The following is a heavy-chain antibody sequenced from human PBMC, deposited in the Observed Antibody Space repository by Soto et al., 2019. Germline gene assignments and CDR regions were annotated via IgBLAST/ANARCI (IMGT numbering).Heavy chain of an antibody. CDR1: GFTFSSYA. V-gene: IGHV3-30-3*01. CDR3: ARSDSSGYYSALGY. Sequence: QVQLVESGGGVVQPGRSLRLSCAASGFTFSSYAMHWVRQAPGKGLEWVAVISYDGSNKYYADSVKGRFTISRDNSKNTLYLQMNSLSAEDTAVYYCARSDSSGYYSALGYWGQGTLVTGSS. J-gene: IGHJ4*02. D-gene: IGHD3-22*01. CDR2: ISYDGSNK.